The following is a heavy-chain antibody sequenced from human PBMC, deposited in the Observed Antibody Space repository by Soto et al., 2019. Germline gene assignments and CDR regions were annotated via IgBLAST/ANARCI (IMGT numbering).Heavy chain of an antibody. CDR2: ISAYNGNT. J-gene: IGHJ6*02. D-gene: IGHD3-9*01. CDR1: GYTFTSYG. CDR3: ASPAPDILTGYYFPEAGPHYYYYYGMDV. V-gene: IGHV1-18*01. Sequence: ASVKVSCKASGYTFTSYGISWVRQAPGQGLEWMGWISAYNGNTNYAQKLQGRVTMTTDTSTSTAYMELRSLRSDDTAVYYCASPAPDILTGYYFPEAGPHYYYYYGMDVWGQGTTVTVSS.